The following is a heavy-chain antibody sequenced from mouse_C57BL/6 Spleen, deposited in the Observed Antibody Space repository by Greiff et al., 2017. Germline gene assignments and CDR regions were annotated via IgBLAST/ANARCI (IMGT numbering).Heavy chain of an antibody. CDR3: ASNFYWYFDV. CDR1: GYSITSGYY. Sequence: EESGPGLVKPSQSLSLTCSVTGYSITSGYYWNWIRQFPGNKLEWMGYISYDGSNNYNPSLKNRISITRDTSKNQFFLKLNSVTTEDTATYYCASNFYWYFDVWGTGTTVTVSS. CDR2: ISYDGSN. D-gene: IGHD1-3*01. J-gene: IGHJ1*03. V-gene: IGHV3-6*01.